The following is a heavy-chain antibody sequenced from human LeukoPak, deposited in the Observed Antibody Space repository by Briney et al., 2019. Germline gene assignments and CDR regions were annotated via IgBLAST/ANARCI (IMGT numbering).Heavy chain of an antibody. J-gene: IGHJ4*02. V-gene: IGHV4-59*01. CDR1: GGSISNYF. CDR2: IYYSGNA. D-gene: IGHD6-6*01. CDR3: ARVREVAARPFPHYYFDY. Sequence: SETLSLTCTVSGGSISNYFWSWIRQAPGKGLEYIGFIYYSGNANYNPSFKSRVTISVDTSKNQFSLKLSSVTAADTAVYYCARVREVAARPFPHYYFDYWGQGTLVTVSS.